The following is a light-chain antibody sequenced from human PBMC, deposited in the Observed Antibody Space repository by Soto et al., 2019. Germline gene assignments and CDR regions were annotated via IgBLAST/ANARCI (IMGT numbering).Light chain of an antibody. J-gene: IGKJ1*01. V-gene: IGKV3-15*01. CDR3: QEYIRLPPVM. Sequence: DIVVTQSPATLSASPGERVTLSCRASQFVSSRLAWYQRIPGQVPRLLIYDTSTRAPGISARVSGSGSGTVFLLTSSSRQSEDFSVYYCQEYIRLPPVMFGPGTTVDIK. CDR1: QFVSSR. CDR2: DTS.